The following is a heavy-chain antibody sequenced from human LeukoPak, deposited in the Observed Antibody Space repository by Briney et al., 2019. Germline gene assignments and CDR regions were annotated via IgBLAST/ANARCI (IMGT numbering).Heavy chain of an antibody. Sequence: GGSLRLSCAASGFTFSSYGMHWVRQAPGKGLEWVAFIRYDGSNKYYADSVKGRFTISRDNSKNTLYLQMNSLGAEDTAVYYCAKAGCSSTSCYGDYYYYYMDVWGKGTTVTVSS. CDR1: GFTFSSYG. D-gene: IGHD2-2*01. CDR2: IRYDGSNK. J-gene: IGHJ6*03. CDR3: AKAGCSSTSCYGDYYYYYMDV. V-gene: IGHV3-30*02.